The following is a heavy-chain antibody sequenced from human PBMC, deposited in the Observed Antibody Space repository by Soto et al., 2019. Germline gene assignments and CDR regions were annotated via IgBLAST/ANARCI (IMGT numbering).Heavy chain of an antibody. CDR3: ARDPLSFDYGSGSYFFAAFDI. CDR1: GGSISRGGYY. Sequence: SKTLSLTSPVSGGSISRGGYYWRWIRQHPGKGLEWIGYIYYSGSTYYNPSLKSRVTISVDTSKNQFSLKLSSVTAADTAVYYCARDPLSFDYGSGSYFFAAFDIWGQGTMVTVSS. J-gene: IGHJ3*02. CDR2: IYYSGST. D-gene: IGHD3-10*01. V-gene: IGHV4-31*03.